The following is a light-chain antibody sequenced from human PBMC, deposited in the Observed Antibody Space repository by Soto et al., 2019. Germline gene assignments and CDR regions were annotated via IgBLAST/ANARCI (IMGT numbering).Light chain of an antibody. CDR1: SSNIGSNS. V-gene: IGLV1-44*01. CDR3: AAWDDSLNGWV. J-gene: IGLJ3*02. Sequence: QPVLTQPPSASGTPGQRVTISCSGSSSNIGSNSVTWYQQLPGTAPKLLIYFTNQRPSGVPDRFSGSKSGTSASLAISGLQSEDEADYYCAAWDDSLNGWVFGGGTKLTAL. CDR2: FTN.